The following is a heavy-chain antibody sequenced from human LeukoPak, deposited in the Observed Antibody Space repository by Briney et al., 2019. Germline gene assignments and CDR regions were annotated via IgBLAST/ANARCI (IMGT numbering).Heavy chain of an antibody. CDR1: GFTFSSYS. V-gene: IGHV3-21*01. D-gene: IGHD6-19*01. CDR3: ASLSSSGWYSDY. CDR2: ISSSSSYI. Sequence: GGSLRLSCAASGFTFSSYSMNWVRQAPGKGLEWVSSISSSSSYIYYADSVKGRFTISRDNAKNSLYLQMNSLRAEDTAVYYCASLSSSGWYSDYWGQGTLVYVSS. J-gene: IGHJ4*02.